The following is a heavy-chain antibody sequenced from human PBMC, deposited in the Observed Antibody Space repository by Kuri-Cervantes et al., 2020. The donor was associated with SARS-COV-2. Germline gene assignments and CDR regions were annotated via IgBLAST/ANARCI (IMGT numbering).Heavy chain of an antibody. CDR1: GGSISSYY. V-gene: IGHV4-34*01. CDR2: INHSGST. D-gene: IGHD3-16*02. CDR3: AREGVTFGGVID. Sequence: GSLRLSCTVSGGSISSYYWSWIRQPPGKGLEWIGEINHSGSTNYNPSLKSRVTISVDTSKNQFSLKLSSVTAADTAVYYCAREGVTFGGVIDWGQGTLVTVSS. J-gene: IGHJ4*02.